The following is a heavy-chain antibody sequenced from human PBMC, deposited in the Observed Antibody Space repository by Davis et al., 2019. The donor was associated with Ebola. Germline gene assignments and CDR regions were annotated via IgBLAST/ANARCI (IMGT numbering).Heavy chain of an antibody. CDR3: ARANWNDWFDP. CDR2: IYYSGSS. J-gene: IGHJ5*02. D-gene: IGHD1-1*01. Sequence: SETLSLTCTVSGGSITSGDYYWSWIRQPPGKGLEWIGYIYYSGSSYYNPSLKSRVTISVDASKNQFSLKLSTVSAADTAVYYCARANWNDWFDPWGQGTLVTVSS. CDR1: GGSITSGDYY. V-gene: IGHV4-30-4*01.